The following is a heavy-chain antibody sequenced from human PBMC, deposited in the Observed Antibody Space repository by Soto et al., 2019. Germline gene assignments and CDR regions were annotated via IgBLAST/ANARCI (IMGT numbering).Heavy chain of an antibody. V-gene: IGHV3-33*01. CDR1: GFSFSSYG. Sequence: QVQLVESGGGVVQPGKSLRLSCAASGFSFSSYGMHWVRQAPGKGLEWVAVIWYDGSNEDYADSVKGRFAISRDNSKNTLYRQMNSLRADDTAVYYCARERDYYDNSGYALDIWGQGTVVTVSS. CDR2: IWYDGSNE. CDR3: ARERDYYDNSGYALDI. J-gene: IGHJ3*02. D-gene: IGHD3-22*01.